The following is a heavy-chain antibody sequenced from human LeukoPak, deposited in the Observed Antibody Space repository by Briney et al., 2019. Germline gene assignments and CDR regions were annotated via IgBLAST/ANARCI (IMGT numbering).Heavy chain of an antibody. D-gene: IGHD3-10*01. CDR1: GGSIINYY. Sequence: PSETLSLTCTVSGGSIINYYWTWIRQPPGKGLEWIGHIYYSGSTNYNPSLNSRVTISVDTSKKQFSLKLTSVIAADTAVYYCARVAKHFRGGLSFYFMDVWGKGTTVTVPS. V-gene: IGHV4-59*01. CDR2: IYYSGST. CDR3: ARVAKHFRGGLSFYFMDV. J-gene: IGHJ6*03.